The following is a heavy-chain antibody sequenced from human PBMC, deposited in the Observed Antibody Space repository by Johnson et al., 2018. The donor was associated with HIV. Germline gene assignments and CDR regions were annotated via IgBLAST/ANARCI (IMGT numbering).Heavy chain of an antibody. V-gene: IGHV3-30*02. CDR1: GFTFSSYG. D-gene: IGHD4-17*01. J-gene: IGHJ3*02. CDR3: ARGEDGVDAFDI. CDR2: IRYDGSNK. Sequence: QVQLVESGGGLVQPGGSLRLSCAASGFTFSSYGMHWVRQAPGKGLEWVAFIRYDGSNKYYADSVKGRFTISIDNSNNTLYLQMNSLRAEDTAVYYCARGEDGVDAFDIWGQGTMVTVSS.